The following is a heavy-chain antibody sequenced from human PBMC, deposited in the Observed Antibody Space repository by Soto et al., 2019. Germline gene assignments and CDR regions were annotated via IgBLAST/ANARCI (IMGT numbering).Heavy chain of an antibody. CDR1: GFTFEDYA. CDR3: AKDGVYSSAWYYLDY. J-gene: IGHJ4*02. D-gene: IGHD6-19*01. Sequence: GGSLRLSCAASGFTFEDYAMHWVRQAPGKGLEWVSGISWNSGSIGYADSVKGRFTVSRDNAKNSLYLQMNSLRAEDTALYYCAKDGVYSSAWYYLDYWGQGTLVTVSS. V-gene: IGHV3-9*01. CDR2: ISWNSGSI.